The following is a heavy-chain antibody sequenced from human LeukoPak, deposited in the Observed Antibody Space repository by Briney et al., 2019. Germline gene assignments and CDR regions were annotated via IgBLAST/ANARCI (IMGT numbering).Heavy chain of an antibody. CDR3: AREFEPMEYNYGFAHGY. CDR2: INPNSGDT. V-gene: IGHV1-2*02. D-gene: IGHD5-18*01. J-gene: IGHJ4*02. Sequence: GASVKVSCKASGYIFTDYYMHWVRQAPGQGLEWMGWINPNSGDTNYAQKFQGRVTMTRDTSIYTAYMELSRLRFDDTAVYYCAREFEPMEYNYGFAHGYWGQGTLVTVSS. CDR1: GYIFTDYY.